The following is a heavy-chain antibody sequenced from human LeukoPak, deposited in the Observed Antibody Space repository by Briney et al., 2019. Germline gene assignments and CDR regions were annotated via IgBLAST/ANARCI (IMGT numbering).Heavy chain of an antibody. J-gene: IGHJ6*03. V-gene: IGHV1-18*01. CDR2: ISAYNGNT. CDR1: GYTFTSYG. D-gene: IGHD6-6*01. Sequence: ASVKVSCKASGYTFTSYGISWVRQAPGQGLEWMGWISAYNGNTNYAQKLQGSVTMTTDTSTSTAYMELSSLRSEDTAVYYCAVGSSSGNYYYYYMDVWGKGTTVTVSS. CDR3: AVGSSSGNYYYYYMDV.